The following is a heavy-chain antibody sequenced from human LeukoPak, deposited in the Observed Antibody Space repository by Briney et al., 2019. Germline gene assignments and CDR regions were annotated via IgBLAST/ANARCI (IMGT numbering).Heavy chain of an antibody. Sequence: GGSLRLSCAASGFTFSSYAMHWVRQAPGKGLEYVSGINTNGGGTYYANSVKGRFTISRDNSKNTLYLQMGSLRAEDTAVFYCARYCSGSSCYSGLDYWGQGTLVTVSS. CDR2: INTNGGGT. CDR1: GFTFSSYA. CDR3: ARYCSGSSCYSGLDY. D-gene: IGHD2-15*01. V-gene: IGHV3-64*01. J-gene: IGHJ4*02.